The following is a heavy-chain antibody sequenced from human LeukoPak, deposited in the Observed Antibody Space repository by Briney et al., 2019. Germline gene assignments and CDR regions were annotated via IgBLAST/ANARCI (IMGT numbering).Heavy chain of an antibody. Sequence: ASVKVSCKASGGTFSSYAINWVRQATGQGLEWMGWMNPNSGNTGYAQKFQGRVTITRNTSISTAYMELSSLRSEDTAVYYCARGGKGYSSSWYWFDRWGQGTLVTVSS. V-gene: IGHV1-8*03. CDR2: MNPNSGNT. J-gene: IGHJ5*02. CDR1: GGTFSSYA. D-gene: IGHD6-13*01. CDR3: ARGGKGYSSSWYWFDR.